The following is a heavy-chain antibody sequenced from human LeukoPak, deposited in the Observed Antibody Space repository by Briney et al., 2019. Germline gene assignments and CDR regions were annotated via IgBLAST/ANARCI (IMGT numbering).Heavy chain of an antibody. V-gene: IGHV3-74*01. D-gene: IGHD1-7*01. CDR2: MNGEGTTI. J-gene: IGHJ4*02. Sequence: GGSLRLSCATSGLTFRTTWMHWVRQAPGKGLMWVSRMNGEGTTIDYADTVKGRFTVSRDYAKNTLFLQMNNLRTEDTALYFCATARNFRFEYWGQGSLVIVSA. CDR1: GLTFRTTW. CDR3: ATARNFRFEY.